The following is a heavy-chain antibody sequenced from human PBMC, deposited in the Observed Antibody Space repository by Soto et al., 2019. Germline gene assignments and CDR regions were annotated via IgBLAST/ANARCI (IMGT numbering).Heavy chain of an antibody. CDR2: IVPMFGTS. Sequence: QERLVQSGAEVRKPGSSVKVSCKVTGGTSTRYAINWVRQAPGQGLEWMGGIVPMFGTSKYAQKFQGSVTITADTSTNIAYMELRILRSEDTAVYYCNRGSEYDFWSGYLWGQGTLVSVSS. D-gene: IGHD3-3*01. CDR1: GGTSTRYA. J-gene: IGHJ4*02. V-gene: IGHV1-69*06. CDR3: NRGSEYDFWSGYL.